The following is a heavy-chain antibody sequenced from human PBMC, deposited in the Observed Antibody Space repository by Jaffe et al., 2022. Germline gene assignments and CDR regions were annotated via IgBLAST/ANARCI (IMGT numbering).Heavy chain of an antibody. J-gene: IGHJ4*02. CDR2: IGGSGGSRVNI. CDR3: ARDSRYSFDY. Sequence: EVQLVDSGGGLIQPGGSLRLSCAASGFTFSSYSMNWVRQAPGEGLEWIAYIGGSGGSRVNIYYADSVKGRFTISRDNAKNSLYLQMNSLRAEDTAVYYCARDSRYSFDYWGQGTLVTVSS. D-gene: IGHD2-15*01. V-gene: IGHV3-48*01. CDR1: GFTFSSYS.